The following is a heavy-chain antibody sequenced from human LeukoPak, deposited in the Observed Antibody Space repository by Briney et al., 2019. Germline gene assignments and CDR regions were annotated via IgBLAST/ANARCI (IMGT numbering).Heavy chain of an antibody. CDR3: ARVPPYCSGGSCYSGFDY. J-gene: IGHJ4*02. Sequence: SETLSLTCAVYGGSFSGYYWSWIRQPPGKGLEWIGEINHSGSTNYNPSLKSRVTISVDTSKNQFSLKLSSVTAADTAVYYCARVPPYCSGGSCYSGFDYWGQGTLVTVSS. CDR1: GGSFSGYY. V-gene: IGHV4-34*01. CDR2: INHSGST. D-gene: IGHD2-15*01.